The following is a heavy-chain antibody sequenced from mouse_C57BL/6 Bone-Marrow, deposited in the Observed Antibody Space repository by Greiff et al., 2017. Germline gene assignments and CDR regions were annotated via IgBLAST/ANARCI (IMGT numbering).Heavy chain of an antibody. Sequence: EVKVEESGPGLVKPSQSLSLTCSVTGYSITSGYYWNWIRQFPGNKLEWMGYISYDGSNNYNPSLKNRISITRDTSKNQFFLKLNSVTTEDTATYYCARDLTGYFDVWGTGTTVTVSS. D-gene: IGHD4-1*01. V-gene: IGHV3-6*01. CDR3: ARDLTGYFDV. CDR2: ISYDGSN. J-gene: IGHJ1*03. CDR1: GYSITSGYY.